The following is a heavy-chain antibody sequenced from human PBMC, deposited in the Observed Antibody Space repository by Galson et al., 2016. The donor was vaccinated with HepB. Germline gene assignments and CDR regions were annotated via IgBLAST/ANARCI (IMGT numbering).Heavy chain of an antibody. D-gene: IGHD2-2*01. CDR1: GYTFTGYY. V-gene: IGHV1-2*02. CDR2: INPNSGGT. J-gene: IGHJ4*02. Sequence: SVKVSCKASGYTFTGYYMHWVRQAPGQGLEWMGWINPNSGGTNYAQKFQGRVIMTRDTSVGTAYMELSRLTSDDTAVYYCGRDSPPGVVGLDYWGQGTLVTVSS. CDR3: GRDSPPGVVGLDY.